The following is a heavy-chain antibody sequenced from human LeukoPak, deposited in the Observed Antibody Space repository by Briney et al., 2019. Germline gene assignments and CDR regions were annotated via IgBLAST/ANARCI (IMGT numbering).Heavy chain of an antibody. CDR3: AKVKPVGAGRYYFDY. V-gene: IGHV3-30*18. CDR1: GFTFSSYG. Sequence: GGSLRLSCAASGFTFSSYGMHWVRQAPGKGLEWVAVISYDGSNKYYADSVKGRFTISRDNSKNTLYLQMNSLRAEDTAVYYCAKVKPVGAGRYYFDYWGQGTLVTVSS. D-gene: IGHD1-26*01. J-gene: IGHJ4*02. CDR2: ISYDGSNK.